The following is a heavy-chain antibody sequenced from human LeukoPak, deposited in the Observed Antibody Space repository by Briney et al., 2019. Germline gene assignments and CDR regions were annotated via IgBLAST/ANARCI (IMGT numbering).Heavy chain of an antibody. CDR3: AREVSRWPYYFDY. J-gene: IGHJ4*02. Sequence: SGTLSLTCAVSGGSISSSNWWSWVRRPPGKGLGWIGEIYHSGSTDYNPSLKSRVTISVDKSKNQFSLKLSSVTAADTAVYYCAREVSRWPYYFDYWGQGTLVTVSS. CDR2: IYHSGST. V-gene: IGHV4-4*02. CDR1: GGSISSSNW. D-gene: IGHD4-23*01.